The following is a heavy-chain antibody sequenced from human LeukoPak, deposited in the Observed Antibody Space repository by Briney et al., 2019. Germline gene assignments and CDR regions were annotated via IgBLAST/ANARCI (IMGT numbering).Heavy chain of an antibody. CDR3: ARGGRDGYNYGGPLDY. CDR2: IDTSGNT. Sequence: SESLSLTCTVSGGSISSYYWSWIRQPAGKGLEWIGRIDTSGNTNYKPSLKSRVTMSVDTSKNQFSLKLSSVTAADTAVYYCARGGRDGYNYGGPLDYWGQGTLVTVSS. CDR1: GGSISSYY. D-gene: IGHD5-24*01. J-gene: IGHJ4*02. V-gene: IGHV4-4*07.